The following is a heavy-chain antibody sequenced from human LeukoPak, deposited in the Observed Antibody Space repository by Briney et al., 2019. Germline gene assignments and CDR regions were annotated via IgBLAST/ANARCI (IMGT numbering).Heavy chain of an antibody. CDR3: ARDCYDSSGYYSFDY. Sequence: SGTLSLTCAVSGGSISSSNWWSWVRQPPGKGLEWIGEIYHSGSTNYNPSLKSRVTISVDKSKNQFSLKLSSVTAADTAVYYCARDCYDSSGYYSFDYWGQGTLVTVSS. J-gene: IGHJ4*02. CDR1: GGSISSSNW. CDR2: IYHSGST. V-gene: IGHV4-4*02. D-gene: IGHD3-22*01.